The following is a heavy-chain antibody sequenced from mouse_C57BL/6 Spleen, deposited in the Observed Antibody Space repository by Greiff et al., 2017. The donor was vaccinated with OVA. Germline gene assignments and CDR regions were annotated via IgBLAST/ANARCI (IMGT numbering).Heavy chain of an antibody. CDR2: ISSGSSTI. V-gene: IGHV5-17*01. Sequence: DVQLVESGGGLVKPGGSLKLSCAASGFTFSDYGMHWVRQAPENGLEWVAYISSGSSTIYYADTVKGRFTISRDNAKNTLFLQMTSLRSEDTAMYYCARKTTVGPYWGQGTLVTVSA. J-gene: IGHJ3*01. CDR1: GFTFSDYG. CDR3: ARKTTVGPY. D-gene: IGHD1-1*01.